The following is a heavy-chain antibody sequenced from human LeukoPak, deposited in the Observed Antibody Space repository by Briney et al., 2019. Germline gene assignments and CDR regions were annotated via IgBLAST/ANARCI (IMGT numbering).Heavy chain of an antibody. Sequence: PSETLSLTCAVYGGSFSGYYWSWIRQPPGKGLEWIGEINHSGSTNYNPSLKSRVTISVDTSKNQFSLKLSSVTAADTAVYYCARHFRDYGDPYYFDYWGQGTLVTVSS. V-gene: IGHV4-34*01. CDR1: GGSFSGYY. D-gene: IGHD4-17*01. J-gene: IGHJ4*02. CDR2: INHSGST. CDR3: ARHFRDYGDPYYFDY.